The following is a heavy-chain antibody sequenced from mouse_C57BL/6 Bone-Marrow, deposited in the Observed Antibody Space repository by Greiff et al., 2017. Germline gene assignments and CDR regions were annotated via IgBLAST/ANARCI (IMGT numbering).Heavy chain of an antibody. CDR1: GFNIKDDY. CDR2: IDPENGDT. CDR3: TRIAY. V-gene: IGHV14-4*01. Sequence: EVQLQQSGPELVRPGASVKLSCTASGFNIKDDYMHWVKQRPEQGLEWIGRIDPENGDTEYASKFQGKATITVDTSSNTTYLQLSSLTSEDTAVYYCTRIAYWGQGTLVTVSA. J-gene: IGHJ3*01.